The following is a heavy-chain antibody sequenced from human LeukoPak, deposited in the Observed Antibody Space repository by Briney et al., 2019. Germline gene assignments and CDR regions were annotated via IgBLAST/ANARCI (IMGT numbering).Heavy chain of an antibody. J-gene: IGHJ4*02. V-gene: IGHV1-2*02. D-gene: IGHD6-19*01. CDR3: AREDSSGNFYYFDY. CDR1: GYTFTGYY. Sequence: GASVKVSCKASGYTFTGYYMHWVRQAPGQGLEWMGWINPNSGGTNYAQKLQGRVTMTTDTSTSTAYMELRSLRSDDTAVYYCAREDSSGNFYYFDYWGQGTLVTVSS. CDR2: INPNSGGT.